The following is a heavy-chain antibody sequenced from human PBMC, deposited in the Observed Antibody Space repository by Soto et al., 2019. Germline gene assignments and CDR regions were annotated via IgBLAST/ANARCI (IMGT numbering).Heavy chain of an antibody. D-gene: IGHD1-1*01. CDR2: ISGSGGGT. CDR1: GFTFSSYA. V-gene: IGHV3-23*01. CDR3: AKFGMATTKRSPPYYIDY. J-gene: IGHJ4*02. Sequence: XVSLRLSCAASGFTFSSYAMSGVRQAPGKGLEWVSSISGSGGGTYYADSVKGRFTFSRDNSKNTLYLQMNSLRAEDTAVYYCAKFGMATTKRSPPYYIDYWGQGALVTVSS.